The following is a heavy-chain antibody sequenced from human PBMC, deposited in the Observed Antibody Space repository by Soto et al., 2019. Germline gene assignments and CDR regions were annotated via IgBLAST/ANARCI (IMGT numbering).Heavy chain of an antibody. CDR3: ASQERIAVAGRGEDWFDP. J-gene: IGHJ5*02. D-gene: IGHD6-19*01. V-gene: IGHV3-21*01. CDR2: ISSSSSYI. CDR1: GFTFSSYS. Sequence: EVQLVESGGGLVKPGGSLRLSCAASGFTFSSYSMNWVRQAPGKGLEWVSPISSSSSYIYYADLVKGRFTISRDNAKNSMFLQMNCRRAEDPAVYYRASQERIAVAGRGEDWFDPWGHGSL.